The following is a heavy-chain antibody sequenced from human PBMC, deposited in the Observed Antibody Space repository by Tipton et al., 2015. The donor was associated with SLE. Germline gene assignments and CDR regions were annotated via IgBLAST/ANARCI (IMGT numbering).Heavy chain of an antibody. CDR3: AKAGSSLRLYDYGMDV. V-gene: IGHV3-23*01. J-gene: IGHJ6*02. CDR1: GFTFSSYA. Sequence: SGFTFSSYAMSWVRQAPGKGLEWVSAISGSGGSTYYADSVKGRFTISRDNSKNTLYLQMNSLRVEDTAMYYCAKAGSSLRLYDYGMDVWGQGTTVTVSS. CDR2: ISGSGGST. D-gene: IGHD6-6*01.